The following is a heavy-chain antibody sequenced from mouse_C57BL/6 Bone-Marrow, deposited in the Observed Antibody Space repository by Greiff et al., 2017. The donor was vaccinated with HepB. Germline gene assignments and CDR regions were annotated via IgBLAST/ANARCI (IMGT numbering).Heavy chain of an antibody. J-gene: IGHJ4*01. CDR2: IWGVGST. Sequence: VKLVESGPGLVAPSQSLSITCTVSGFSLTSYGVDWVRQSPGKGLEWLGVIWGVGSTNYNSALKSRLSISKDNSKSQVFLKMNSLQTDDTAMYYCAIIYYVYDGYYAMDYWGQGTSVTVSS. V-gene: IGHV2-6*01. CDR3: AIIYYVYDGYYAMDY. D-gene: IGHD2-2*01. CDR1: GFSLTSYG.